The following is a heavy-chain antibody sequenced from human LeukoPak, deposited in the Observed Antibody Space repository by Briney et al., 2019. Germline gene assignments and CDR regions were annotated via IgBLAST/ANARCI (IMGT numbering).Heavy chain of an antibody. Sequence: SETLSLTCTVSGGSISSGGYYWSWIRQHPGKGLEWIGYIYYSGSTYYNPSLKSRVTISVDTSKNQFSLKLSSVTAADTAVYYCAIHGDYPYYFDYWGQGTLVTVSS. J-gene: IGHJ4*02. CDR1: GGSISSGGYY. D-gene: IGHD4-17*01. V-gene: IGHV4-39*01. CDR3: AIHGDYPYYFDY. CDR2: IYYSGST.